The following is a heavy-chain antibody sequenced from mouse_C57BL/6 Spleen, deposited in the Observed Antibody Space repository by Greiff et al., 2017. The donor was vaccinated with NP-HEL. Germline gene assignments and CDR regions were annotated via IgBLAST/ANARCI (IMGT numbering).Heavy chain of an antibody. CDR2: IYPSDSET. J-gene: IGHJ1*03. D-gene: IGHD1-1*01. V-gene: IGHV1-61*01. Sequence: VKLQQPGAELVRPGSSVKLSCKASGYTFTSYWMDWVKQRPGQGLEWIGNIYPSDSETHYNQKFKDKATLTVDKSSSTAYMQLSSLTSEDSAVYYCARGYYGSSDWYFDVWGTGTTVTVSS. CDR1: GYTFTSYW. CDR3: ARGYYGSSDWYFDV.